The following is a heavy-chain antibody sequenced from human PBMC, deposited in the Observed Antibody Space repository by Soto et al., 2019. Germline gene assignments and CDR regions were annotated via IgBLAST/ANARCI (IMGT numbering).Heavy chain of an antibody. Sequence: EVQLVESGGGLVQPGGSLRLSCAASGFTFSSYSMNWVRQAPGKGLEWVSYISSSSSTIYYADSVKGRFTISRDNVKNSLYLQMNSLRDEDTAVYYCARSGGLRLGELSFRGVFDYWGQGTLVTVSS. CDR1: GFTFSSYS. CDR3: ARSGGLRLGELSFRGVFDY. J-gene: IGHJ4*02. V-gene: IGHV3-48*02. D-gene: IGHD3-16*02. CDR2: ISSSSSTI.